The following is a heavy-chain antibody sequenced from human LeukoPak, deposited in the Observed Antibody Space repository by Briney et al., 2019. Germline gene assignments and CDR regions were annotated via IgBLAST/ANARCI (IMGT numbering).Heavy chain of an antibody. CDR2: MYTSGST. V-gene: IGHV4-4*07. CDR1: GDSVSSYY. D-gene: IGHD3-10*01. J-gene: IGHJ4*02. CDR3: ARAGYYGSGSYHHFDY. Sequence: SETLSLTCSVSGDSVSSYYWSWIRQPAGKGLEWIGRMYTSGSTNYNPSLKSRVTMSIDTPKNQFSLKLSSVTAADTAVYYCARAGYYGSGSYHHFDYWGQGTLVTVSS.